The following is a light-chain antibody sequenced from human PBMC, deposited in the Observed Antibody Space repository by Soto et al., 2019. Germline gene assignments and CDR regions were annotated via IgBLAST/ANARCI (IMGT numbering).Light chain of an antibody. CDR2: DNN. V-gene: IGLV1-51*01. CDR3: GTWDNSLSAVV. CDR1: SSNIGVNY. J-gene: IGLJ2*01. Sequence: QSVLTQPPSVSAAPGQKVTISCSGSSSNIGVNYVSWYQQLPGTAPKLLIYDNNKRPSGMPDRLSGSKSGTSATLGITGLQTGDEAVYYCGTWDNSLSAVVFGGGTKLTVL.